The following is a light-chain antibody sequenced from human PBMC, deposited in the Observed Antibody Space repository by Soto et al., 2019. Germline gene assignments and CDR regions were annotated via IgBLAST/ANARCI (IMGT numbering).Light chain of an antibody. Sequence: EIVMTQSPATLSVSPGERATLSCSAGQGVTTNFAWYQQKSGQSPRLLIYDVSIRATGVPARFSATGSETDFTLTISGLQSEDSAVYFCQQNNRWPHITFGQGTRREIK. CDR2: DVS. CDR1: QGVTTN. J-gene: IGKJ5*01. V-gene: IGKV3-15*01. CDR3: QQNNRWPHIT.